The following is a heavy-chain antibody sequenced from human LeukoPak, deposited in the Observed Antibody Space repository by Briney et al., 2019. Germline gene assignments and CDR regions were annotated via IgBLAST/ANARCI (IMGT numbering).Heavy chain of an antibody. CDR1: GGSTSGSSYY. D-gene: IGHD3-22*01. J-gene: IGHJ4*02. CDR3: ARYDSSGFYLGKVDY. V-gene: IGHV4-39*01. Sequence: SETLSLTCTVSGGSTSGSSYYWGWVRQPPGKGLEWIGSIYYSGSTYYNPSLKSRVTLSIDTSKNQFSLKLSSVTAADTAVYYCARYDSSGFYLGKVDYWGQGTLVTVSS. CDR2: IYYSGST.